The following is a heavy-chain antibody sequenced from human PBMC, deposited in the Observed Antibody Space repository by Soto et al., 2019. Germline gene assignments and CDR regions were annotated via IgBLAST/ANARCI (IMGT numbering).Heavy chain of an antibody. CDR1: GYTFTSYY. J-gene: IGHJ4*02. CDR2: INPSGGST. D-gene: IGHD2-15*01. CDR3: ARDLSSKSGYCSGGSCYEGGIDY. V-gene: IGHV1-46*01. Sequence: ASVKVSCKASGYTFTSYYMHWVRQAPGQGLEWMGIINPSGGSTSYAQKFQGRVTMTRDTSTSTVYMELSSLGSEDTAVYYCARDLSSKSGYCSGGSCYEGGIDYWGQGTLVTVSS.